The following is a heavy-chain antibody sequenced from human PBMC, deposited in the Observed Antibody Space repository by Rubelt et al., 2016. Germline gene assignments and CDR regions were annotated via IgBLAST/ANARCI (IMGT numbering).Heavy chain of an antibody. CDR3: SGAERWLQGGDYYYAMDV. CDR1: RDPISSYY. CDR2: ISDSGST. V-gene: IGHV4-59*01. J-gene: IGHJ6*02. Sequence: QVQLQESGPGLVKPSETLSLTCTVSRDPISSYYWSWIRQPPGTGLEWIGCISDSGSTNYNPSLKSRITITVDMSKKQFSRRLSSVTAADTAVYFGSGAERWLQGGDYYYAMDVWGQGTTVTVSS. D-gene: IGHD5-24*01.